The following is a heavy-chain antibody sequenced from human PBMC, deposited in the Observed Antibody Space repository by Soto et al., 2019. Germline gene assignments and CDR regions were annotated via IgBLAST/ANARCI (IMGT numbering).Heavy chain of an antibody. CDR3: ARRQLVEFDY. J-gene: IGHJ4*02. CDR2: IYYSGST. V-gene: IGHV4-59*08. D-gene: IGHD6-13*01. CDR1: GGSISSYY. Sequence: PSETLSLTCTVSGGSISSYYWSWIRQPPGKGLEWIGYIYYSGSTNYNPSLKSRVTISVDTSKNQFSLKLSSVTAADTAVYYCARRQLVEFDYWGQGTLVTVSS.